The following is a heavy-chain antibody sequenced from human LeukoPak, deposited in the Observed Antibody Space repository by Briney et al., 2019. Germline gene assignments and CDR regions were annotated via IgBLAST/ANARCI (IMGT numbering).Heavy chain of an antibody. CDR1: GFTVRSTY. Sequence: PGGSLRLSCAVSGFTVRSTYTIWVRQAPGKGLEWVSVIYSGGNTYYADSVKGRFTISRDNSKNTLYLQMNSLRAEDTAVYYCARGGQRVGVYYYGMELWRQGTTVTVSS. J-gene: IGHJ6*01. D-gene: IGHD6-6*01. CDR3: ARGGQRVGVYYYGMEL. CDR2: IYSGGNT. V-gene: IGHV3-66*01.